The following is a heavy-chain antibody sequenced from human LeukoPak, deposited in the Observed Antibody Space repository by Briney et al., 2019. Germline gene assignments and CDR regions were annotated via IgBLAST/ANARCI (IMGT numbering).Heavy chain of an antibody. CDR2: ISSSSSYI. CDR1: GFTFSSYS. CDR3: ARGETAMVDY. D-gene: IGHD5-18*01. Sequence: GGSLRLSCAASGFTFSSYSMNWVRQAPGKVLEWVSSISSSSSYIYYADSVKGRFTISRDNAKNSLYLQMNSLRAEDTAVYYCARGETAMVDYWGQGTLVTVSS. V-gene: IGHV3-21*01. J-gene: IGHJ4*02.